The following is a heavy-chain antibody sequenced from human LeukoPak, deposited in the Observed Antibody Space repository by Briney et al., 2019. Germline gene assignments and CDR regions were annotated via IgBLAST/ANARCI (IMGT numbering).Heavy chain of an antibody. D-gene: IGHD3-10*01. Sequence: GGSMRLSCAASGFTFSSYSMNWVRQAPGKGLEWVSSTSSSSSYIYYADSVKGRFTISRDNAKNSLYLQMNSLRAEDTAVYYCARSPGDYYFDYWGRGTLVTVSS. V-gene: IGHV3-21*01. CDR1: GFTFSSYS. J-gene: IGHJ4*02. CDR3: ARSPGDYYFDY. CDR2: TSSSSSYI.